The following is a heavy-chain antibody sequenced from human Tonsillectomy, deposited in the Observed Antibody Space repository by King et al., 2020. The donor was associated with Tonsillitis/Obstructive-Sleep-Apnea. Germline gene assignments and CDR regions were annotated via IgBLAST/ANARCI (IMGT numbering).Heavy chain of an antibody. J-gene: IGHJ6*03. V-gene: IGHV3-13*04. D-gene: IGHD3-10*01. CDR2: IGTVGGT. CDR1: GFTFSSYD. Sequence: VQLVESGGGLVQPGGSLRLSCAASGFTFSSYDMHWVRQATGKGLEWVSGIGTVGGTYYQGSVKGRFTSSRENAKNSLYLQMNSLRAGDTAVYYCARAYITVLQGAPSMDVWGKGTPVTVSS. CDR3: ARAYITVLQGAPSMDV.